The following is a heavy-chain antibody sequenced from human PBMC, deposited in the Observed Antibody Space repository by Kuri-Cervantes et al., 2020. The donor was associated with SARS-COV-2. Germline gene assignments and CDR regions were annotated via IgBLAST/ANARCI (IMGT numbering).Heavy chain of an antibody. V-gene: IGHV4-38-2*01. CDR3: ARGEGVSVEGFDP. J-gene: IGHJ5*02. Sequence: SETLSLTCAVSGYSISSGYYWGWIRQPPGKGLEWIGSIYHSGSTYYNPSLKSRVTISVDTSKNQFSLKLSSVTAADTAVYYCARGEGVSVEGFDPWGQGTRVTVSS. CDR1: GYSISSGYY. D-gene: IGHD2-8*01. CDR2: IYHSGST.